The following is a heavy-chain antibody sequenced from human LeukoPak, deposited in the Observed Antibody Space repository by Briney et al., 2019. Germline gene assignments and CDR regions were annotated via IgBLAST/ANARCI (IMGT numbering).Heavy chain of an antibody. V-gene: IGHV3-21*01. D-gene: IGHD6-19*01. Sequence: PGGSLRLSCAASGFTFSRYSMNGVRQAPGKGLEWVASISSSSSYIFYGDSVKGRFTVFRDNAKSSMFLKMNSLRAEDTAVYYCARSNTPRQWLVTYFADWGQGTLVTVSS. CDR3: ARSNTPRQWLVTYFAD. J-gene: IGHJ4*02. CDR1: GFTFSRYS. CDR2: ISSSSSYI.